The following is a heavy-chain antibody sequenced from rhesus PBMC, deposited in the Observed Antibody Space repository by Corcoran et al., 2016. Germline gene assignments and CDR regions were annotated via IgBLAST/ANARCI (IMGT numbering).Heavy chain of an antibody. CDR2: INCRSGRT. CDR1: GGSISSGYD. Sequence: QVQLQESGPGVVKPSETLSLTCAVSGGSISSGYDWSWIRQPPGKGLEGIGYINCRSGRTNYNPSLKNRVTISKDASKNQFSRKLSSVTAADTAVYYCARDEYSSGWYRYWGQGVLVTVSS. J-gene: IGHJ4*01. CDR3: ARDEYSSGWYRY. D-gene: IGHD6-31*01. V-gene: IGHV4-76*01.